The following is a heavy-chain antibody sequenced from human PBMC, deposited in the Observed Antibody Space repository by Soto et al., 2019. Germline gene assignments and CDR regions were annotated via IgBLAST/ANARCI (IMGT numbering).Heavy chain of an antibody. J-gene: IGHJ4*02. CDR1: GFTFSSYA. CDR2: ISYDGSNK. Sequence: GGSLRLSCAASGFTFSSYAMHWVRQAPGKGLEWVAVISYDGSNKYYADSVKGRFTISRDNSKNTLYLQMNSLRAEDTAVYYCARDLWGSLDYWGQGTLVTVSS. D-gene: IGHD2-21*01. CDR3: ARDLWGSLDY. V-gene: IGHV3-30-3*01.